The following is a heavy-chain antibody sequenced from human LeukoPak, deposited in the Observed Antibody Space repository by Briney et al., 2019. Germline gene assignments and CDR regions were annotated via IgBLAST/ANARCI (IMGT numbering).Heavy chain of an antibody. Sequence: GASVKVSCKASGYTFTGYYMHWVRQAPGQGLEWMGWINPNSGGTNYAQKFQGRVTMTRDTSISTAYMELSRLRSDDTAVYYCARDSGSSSWSRWVWFDPWGQGTLVTVSS. J-gene: IGHJ5*02. V-gene: IGHV1-2*02. D-gene: IGHD6-13*01. CDR2: INPNSGGT. CDR1: GYTFTGYY. CDR3: ARDSGSSSWSRWVWFDP.